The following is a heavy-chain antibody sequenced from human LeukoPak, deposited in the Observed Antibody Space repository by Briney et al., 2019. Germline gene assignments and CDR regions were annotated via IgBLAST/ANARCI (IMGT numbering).Heavy chain of an antibody. CDR1: DGSFSGYY. J-gene: IGHJ3*02. CDR3: ARRGVVDVIDAFDI. CDR2: INHSGSS. V-gene: IGHV4-34*01. Sequence: PSETLSLTCAVHDGSFSGYYWSWIRQPPGKGLEWIGEINHSGSSYYNPSLKSRVTISVDTSKNQFSLKLSSVTAADTAVYYCARRGVVDVIDAFDIWGQGTMVTVSP. D-gene: IGHD2-15*01.